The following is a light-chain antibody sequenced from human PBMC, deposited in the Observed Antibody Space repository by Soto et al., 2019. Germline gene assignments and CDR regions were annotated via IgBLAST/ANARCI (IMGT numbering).Light chain of an antibody. V-gene: IGKV1-5*01. J-gene: IGKJ1*01. CDR3: QQYNSPTWT. CDR1: QSISSW. CDR2: DAS. Sequence: DIQMTQSPSTLSASVGDRVTITCRASQSISSWLAWYQQKPGKAPNLLIYDASSLESRVPSRFSGSGSGTEFTLTISSLQPDDFATYYCQQYNSPTWTFGQGTKVEIK.